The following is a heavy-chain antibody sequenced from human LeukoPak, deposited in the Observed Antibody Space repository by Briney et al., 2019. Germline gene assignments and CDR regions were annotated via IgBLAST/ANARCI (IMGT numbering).Heavy chain of an antibody. CDR2: ISGSGGST. V-gene: IGHV3-23*01. CDR1: GFTSSNYA. J-gene: IGHJ4*02. CDR3: AKGESGYDSYFDY. D-gene: IGHD5-12*01. Sequence: PGGSLRLSCVASGFTSSNYAMSWVRQAPGKGLEWVSAISGSGGSTYYADSVKGRFTISRDNFKDTLYLQMNSLRAEDTAVYYCAKGESGYDSYFDYWGQGTLVTVSS.